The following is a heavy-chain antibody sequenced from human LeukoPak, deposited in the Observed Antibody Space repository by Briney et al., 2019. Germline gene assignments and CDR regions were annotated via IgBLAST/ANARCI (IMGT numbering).Heavy chain of an antibody. CDR1: GFTFSSYA. CDR3: AKDAPKHSIGRSRILLVY. D-gene: IGHD6-19*01. V-gene: IGHV3-23*01. CDR2: ISGSGGST. J-gene: IGHJ4*02. Sequence: GGSLRLSCAASGFTFSSYAMSWVRQAPGKGLEWVSAISGSGGSTYYADSVRGRFTISRDNSKNTLYLQMNSLRAEDTAVYYCAKDAPKHSIGRSRILLVYSGEGTPGTASS.